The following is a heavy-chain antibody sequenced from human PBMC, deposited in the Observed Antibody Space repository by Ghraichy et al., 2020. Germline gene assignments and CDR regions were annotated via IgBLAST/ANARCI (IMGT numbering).Heavy chain of an antibody. CDR2: ITVSGTT. CDR3: ARKVEYSTFEDH. D-gene: IGHD2/OR15-2a*01. CDR1: GFSLINYE. J-gene: IGHJ4*02. V-gene: IGHV3-48*03. Sequence: GGSLRLSCAASGFSLINYEINWVRQAPGKGLEWVSRITVSGTTYYADSVKGRFTNSRDNAQNSVYLQMNSLRAEDTAVYYCARKVEYSTFEDHWGQGTLVTVSS.